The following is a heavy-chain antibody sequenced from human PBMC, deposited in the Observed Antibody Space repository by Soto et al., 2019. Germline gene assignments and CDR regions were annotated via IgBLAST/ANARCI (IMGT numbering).Heavy chain of an antibody. D-gene: IGHD3-22*01. V-gene: IGHV4-59*08. CDR1: GGSITNYC. CDR3: TTEAYDNSGSLAFDI. Sequence: WETLSLTCTVSGGSITNYCYSWIRQPPGKGLEWIGYIFHTGTTSYNPSLKSRVTLSVDTSQSQFSLKLNSVTAADTAVYYCTTEAYDNSGSLAFDIWGPGTLVTVS. J-gene: IGHJ3*02. CDR2: IFHTGTT.